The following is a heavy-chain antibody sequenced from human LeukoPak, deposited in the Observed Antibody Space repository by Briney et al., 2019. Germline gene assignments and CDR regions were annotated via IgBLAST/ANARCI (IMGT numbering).Heavy chain of an antibody. CDR3: AKYCSSTSCPLGAFDI. V-gene: IGHV1-2*02. J-gene: IGHJ3*02. D-gene: IGHD2-2*01. CDR2: INPNSGGT. CDR1: GYTFTGYY. Sequence: ASVKVSCKASGYTFTGYYMHWVRQAPGQGLEWMGWINPNSGGTNYAQKFRGRVTMTRDTSISTAYMELSRLRSDDTAVYYCAKYCSSTSCPLGAFDIWGQGTMVTVSS.